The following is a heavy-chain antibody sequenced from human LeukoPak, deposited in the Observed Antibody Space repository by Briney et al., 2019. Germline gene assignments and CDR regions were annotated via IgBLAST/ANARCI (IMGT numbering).Heavy chain of an antibody. CDR1: GFTFISYW. D-gene: IGHD3-22*01. CDR2: INSDGSTT. Sequence: GGSLRLSCAASGFTFISYWMHWARQAPGKGLVWVSRINSDGSTTSYAASVKGRFTISRDTAKNTLYLQMNSLRAEDTAVYYCARGHHYYDSSAYYYWGQGTLVTVSS. J-gene: IGHJ4*02. V-gene: IGHV3-74*01. CDR3: ARGHHYYDSSAYYY.